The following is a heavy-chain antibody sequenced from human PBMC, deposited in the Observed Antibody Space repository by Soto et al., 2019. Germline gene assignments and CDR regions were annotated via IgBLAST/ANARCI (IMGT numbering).Heavy chain of an antibody. Sequence: QITLKESGPTLVKPTQTLTLTCTFSGFSLSTSGVGVGWIRQPPGKALEWLALIYWDDDKRYSPSLKSRLTITKDTSKNQVVLTMTNMDPVDTATYYCAHTLRYFDAFFPYPFDYWGQGTLVTVSS. V-gene: IGHV2-5*02. CDR1: GFSLSTSGVG. CDR3: AHTLRYFDAFFPYPFDY. D-gene: IGHD3-9*01. J-gene: IGHJ4*02. CDR2: IYWDDDK.